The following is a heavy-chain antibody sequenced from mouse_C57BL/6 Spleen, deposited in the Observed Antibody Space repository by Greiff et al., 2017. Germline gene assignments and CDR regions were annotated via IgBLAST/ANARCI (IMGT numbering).Heavy chain of an antibody. V-gene: IGHV14-3*01. J-gene: IGHJ4*01. Sequence: EVQLQQSVPELVRPGASVKLSCTASGFTITNTYMNWVKQRPEQSLEWIGRIDPANGNTNYTPKFQGKATITADTSSTTAYLQLSSLTSEDTALYYGARGVDWGYYAMDDWGKGTSVTVSS. D-gene: IGHD4-1*01. CDR1: GFTITNTY. CDR3: ARGVDWGYYAMDD. CDR2: IDPANGNT.